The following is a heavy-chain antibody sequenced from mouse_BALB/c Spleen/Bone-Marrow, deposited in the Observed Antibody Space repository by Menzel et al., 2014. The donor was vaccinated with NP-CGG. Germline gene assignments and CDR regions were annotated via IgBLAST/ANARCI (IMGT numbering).Heavy chain of an antibody. V-gene: IGHV14-3*02. CDR1: GFNIKDTY. CDR2: XDPANGST. D-gene: IGHD1-2*01. Sequence: VQLQQSCAELVKPGASVKLSCTASGFNIKDTYIHWMKXXPEQGLEWIXXXDPANGSTIYDPKFQGKATITADTTSNXAYLQRSRRTSEXXACEDWARRTAXXXXXXXXXXWGXGTXVTXSA. CDR3: ARRTAXXXXXXXXXX. J-gene: IGHJ1*01.